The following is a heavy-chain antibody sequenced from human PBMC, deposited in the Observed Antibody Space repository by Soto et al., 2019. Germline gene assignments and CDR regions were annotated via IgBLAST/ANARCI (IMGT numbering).Heavy chain of an antibody. CDR1: GFTFNIYT. V-gene: IGHV3-23*01. D-gene: IGHD5-12*01. J-gene: IGHJ4*02. CDR3: AKGGTYHIGEFDS. CDR2: IGARGSDT. Sequence: EVQLLESGGGLVQPGGSLRLSCAASGFTFNIYTMSWVLQAPGKGLEWVSGIGARGSDTYFPDSVKGRFTISRDNAMDMVYLQMNSLRAAETAVYFCAKGGTYHIGEFDSWGQGTLVTVSS.